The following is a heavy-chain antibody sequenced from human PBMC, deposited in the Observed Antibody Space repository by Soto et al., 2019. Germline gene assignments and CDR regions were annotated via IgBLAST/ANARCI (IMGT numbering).Heavy chain of an antibody. Sequence: GASVKVSCKASGGTFSSYAISWVRQAPGQGLEWMGGIIPIFGTANYAQKFQGRVTITADESTSTAYMELSSLRSEDTAVYYCARDREYYYGSGSYKGWFDPWGQGTLVTVSS. D-gene: IGHD3-10*01. CDR3: ARDREYYYGSGSYKGWFDP. J-gene: IGHJ5*02. CDR1: GGTFSSYA. CDR2: IIPIFGTA. V-gene: IGHV1-69*13.